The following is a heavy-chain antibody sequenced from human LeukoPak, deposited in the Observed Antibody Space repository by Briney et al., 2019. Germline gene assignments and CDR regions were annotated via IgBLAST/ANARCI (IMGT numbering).Heavy chain of an antibody. CDR1: GGSISSYY. J-gene: IGHJ5*02. Sequence: PSETLSLTCTVSGGSISSYYWSWIRQPAGKGLEWIGRIYTSGSTNYNPSLKSRVTMSVDTSKNQLSLKLSSVTAADTAVYYCARENSNYDFWSGYYNSWFDPWGQGTLVTVSS. CDR2: IYTSGST. V-gene: IGHV4-4*07. CDR3: ARENSNYDFWSGYYNSWFDP. D-gene: IGHD3-3*01.